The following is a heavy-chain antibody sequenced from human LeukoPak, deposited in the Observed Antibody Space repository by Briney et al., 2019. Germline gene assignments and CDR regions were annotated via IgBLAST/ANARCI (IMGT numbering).Heavy chain of an antibody. CDR1: GFTFNNYA. J-gene: IGHJ4*02. D-gene: IGHD6-19*01. V-gene: IGHV3-23*01. Sequence: GGSLRLACTASGFTFNNYAIYWVRQAPGKGLEWVSDISGSGGDTYFADSVKGRFSISRDNFRNTVYLQINSLRDDDTAVYYCAKTPAGYSSGRYPGWPADFWGQGTVVTVSS. CDR2: ISGSGGDT. CDR3: AKTPAGYSSGRYPGWPADF.